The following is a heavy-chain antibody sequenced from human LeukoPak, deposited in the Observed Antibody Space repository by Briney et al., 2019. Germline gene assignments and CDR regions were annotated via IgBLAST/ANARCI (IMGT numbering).Heavy chain of an antibody. CDR3: ARDPSVAAGTGYFQN. V-gene: IGHV3-74*01. D-gene: IGHD6-13*01. CDR1: GFTFSSYW. Sequence: GGSLRLSCAASGFTFSSYWVHWVRQAPGKGLVWVSRINTDGSRTNYADSVKGRFTISRDNAENTLYLQMNSLRAEDTAVYYCARDPSVAAGTGYFQNWGQGTVVTVSA. CDR2: INTDGSRT. J-gene: IGHJ1*01.